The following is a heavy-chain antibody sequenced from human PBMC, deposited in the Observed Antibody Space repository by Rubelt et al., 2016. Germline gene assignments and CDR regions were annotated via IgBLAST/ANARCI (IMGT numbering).Heavy chain of an antibody. CDR1: GGSISSSSYY. D-gene: IGHD5-24*01. V-gene: IGHV4-39*07. CDR3: ARDQGLKKAGWLQLNAFDI. CDR2: IYYSGST. J-gene: IGHJ3*02. Sequence: QESGPGLVKPSETLSLTCTVSGGSISSSSYYWGWIRQPPGKGLEWIGSIYYSGSTYYNPSLKSRVTISVDTSNNQFSLKLSSVTAADTAVYYCARDQGLKKAGWLQLNAFDIWGQGTMVTVSS.